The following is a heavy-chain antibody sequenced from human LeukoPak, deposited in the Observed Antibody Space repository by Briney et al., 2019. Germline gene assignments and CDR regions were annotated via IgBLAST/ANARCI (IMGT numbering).Heavy chain of an antibody. CDR3: ARLGYCSSRSCYYGMDV. V-gene: IGHV5-51*01. J-gene: IGHJ6*02. CDR1: GYSFTTHW. D-gene: IGHD2-2*01. CDR2: IYPGDSDT. Sequence: GESLQMSCKGSGYSFTTHWIGWVRQMPGKGLEWMAIIYPGDSDTRYSPSFQGQVTISVDKSISTAYLQWSSLKASATAMYYCARLGYCSSRSCYYGMDVCGQRTTVTVSS.